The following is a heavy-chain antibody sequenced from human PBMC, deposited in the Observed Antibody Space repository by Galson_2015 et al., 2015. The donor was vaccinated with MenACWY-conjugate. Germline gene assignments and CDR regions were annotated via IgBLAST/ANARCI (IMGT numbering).Heavy chain of an antibody. CDR1: GFSFATFD. CDR3: VKGGWLDD. V-gene: IGHV3-23*01. J-gene: IGHJ4*02. D-gene: IGHD2-15*01. Sequence: SLRLSCAASGFSFATFDMSWGRLAPGKGLEWVSFISGRDGSTHYADSVKGRFTISRDNSKNTLYLQTSSLRAEDTAVYYCVKGGWLDDWGQGSLVTVSS. CDR2: ISGRDGST.